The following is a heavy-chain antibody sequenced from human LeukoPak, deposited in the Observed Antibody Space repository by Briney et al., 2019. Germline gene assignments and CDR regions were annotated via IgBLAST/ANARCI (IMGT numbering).Heavy chain of an antibody. CDR1: GFTFGDYA. V-gene: IGHV3-49*04. CDR2: IRSKAYGGTT. J-gene: IGHJ4*02. D-gene: IGHD3-16*02. Sequence: PGRSLRLSCTASGFTFGDYAMSWVRQAPGKGLEWVGFIRSKAYGGTTEYAASVKGRFTISRDDSKSIAYLQMNSLKTEDTAVYYCTRDPYYVWGNYRSDYWGQGTLVTVSS. CDR3: TRDPYYVWGNYRSDY.